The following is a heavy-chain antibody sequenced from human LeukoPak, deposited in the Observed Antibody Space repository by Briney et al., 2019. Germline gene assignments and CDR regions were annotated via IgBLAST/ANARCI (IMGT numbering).Heavy chain of an antibody. CDR2: IIPILGIA. CDR1: GYTFTGYY. D-gene: IGHD3-16*02. J-gene: IGHJ6*02. V-gene: IGHV1-69*04. CDR3: ARVGLSDNYYYHYGMDV. Sequence: ASVKVSCKASGYTFTGYYMHWVRQAPGQGLEWMGRIIPILGIANYAQKFQGRVTITADKSTSTAYMELSSLRSEDTAVYYCARVGLSDNYYYHYGMDVWGQGTTVTVSS.